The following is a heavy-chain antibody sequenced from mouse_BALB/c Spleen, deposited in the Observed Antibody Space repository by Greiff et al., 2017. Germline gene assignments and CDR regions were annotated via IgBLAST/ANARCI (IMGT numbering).Heavy chain of an antibody. CDR1: GFNIKDYY. CDR3: NARTARATFDY. D-gene: IGHD3-2*01. CDR2: IDPENGDT. Sequence: VQLQQSGAELVRSGASVKLSCTASGFNIKDYYMHWVKQRPEQGLEWIGWIDPENGDTEYAPKFQGKATMTADTSSNTAYLQLSSLTSEDTAVYYCNARTARATFDYWGQGTTLTVSS. V-gene: IGHV14-4*02. J-gene: IGHJ2*01.